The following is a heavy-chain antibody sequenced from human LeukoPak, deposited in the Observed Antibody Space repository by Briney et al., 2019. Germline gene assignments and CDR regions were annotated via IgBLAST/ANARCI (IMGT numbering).Heavy chain of an antibody. CDR1: GFTFSNAW. J-gene: IGHJ4*02. CDR3: TTKYYYDSSGYNNFDY. CDR2: IKRETDGGTT. D-gene: IGHD3-22*01. Sequence: GGSLGLSCAASGFTFSNAWMSWVRQAPGKGLEWVGRIKRETDGGTTDYAAPVKGRFTISRDDSKSTLYLQMNSLKTDDTAVYYCTTKYYYDSSGYNNFDYWGQGTLVTVSS. V-gene: IGHV3-15*01.